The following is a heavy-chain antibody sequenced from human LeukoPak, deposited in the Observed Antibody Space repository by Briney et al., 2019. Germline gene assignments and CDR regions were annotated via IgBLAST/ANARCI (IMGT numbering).Heavy chain of an antibody. V-gene: IGHV4-59*08. CDR3: ARHSGGDHRLKY. CDR2: IYYSGST. J-gene: IGHJ4*02. Sequence: SETLSLTCTVSGGSISRYYWSWIRQPPGKGLEWIGYIYYSGSTNYNPSLKSRVTISVDTSKNQFSLKLSSVTAADTAVYYCARHSGGDHRLKYWGQGTLVTVSS. CDR1: GGSISRYY. D-gene: IGHD2-21*02.